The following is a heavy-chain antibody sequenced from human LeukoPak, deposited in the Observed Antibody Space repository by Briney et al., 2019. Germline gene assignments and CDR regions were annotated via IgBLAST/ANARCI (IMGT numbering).Heavy chain of an antibody. V-gene: IGHV1-8*01. D-gene: IGHD6-19*01. CDR1: GYTFTSYD. CDR3: AGGCEQWLASSSEYYYYYMDV. J-gene: IGHJ6*03. Sequence: ASVKVSCKASGYTFTSYDINWVRQATGQGLEWMGWMNPNSGNTGYAQKFQGRVTMTRNTSISTAYMELSSLRSEDTAVYYCAGGCEQWLASSSEYYYYYMDVWGKGTTVTISS. CDR2: MNPNSGNT.